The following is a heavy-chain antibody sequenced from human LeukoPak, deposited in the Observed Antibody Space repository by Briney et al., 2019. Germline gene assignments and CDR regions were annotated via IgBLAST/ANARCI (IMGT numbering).Heavy chain of an antibody. Sequence: SETLSLTCTVSGYSISSGYYWGWIRQPPGKGLEWIGSIYHSGSTYYNPSLKSRVTISVDTSKNQFSLKLSSVTAADTAVYYCASQHYDILTGYYDVDYWGQGTLVTVSS. V-gene: IGHV4-38-2*02. CDR1: GYSISSGYY. CDR2: IYHSGST. D-gene: IGHD3-9*01. CDR3: ASQHYDILTGYYDVDY. J-gene: IGHJ4*02.